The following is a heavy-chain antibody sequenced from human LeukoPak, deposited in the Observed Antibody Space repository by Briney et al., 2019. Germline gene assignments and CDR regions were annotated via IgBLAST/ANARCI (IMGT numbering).Heavy chain of an antibody. CDR3: AKADSSGSYYSYYYMDV. CDR1: GFTFSSYG. CDR2: ISGSGGST. J-gene: IGHJ6*03. V-gene: IGHV3-23*01. Sequence: GGSPRLSCAASGFTFSSYGMSWVRQAPGKGLEWVSAISGSGGSTYYADSVKGRFTISRDNSKNTLYLQMNSLRAEDTAVYYCAKADSSGSYYSYYYMDVWGKGTTVTISS. D-gene: IGHD3-10*01.